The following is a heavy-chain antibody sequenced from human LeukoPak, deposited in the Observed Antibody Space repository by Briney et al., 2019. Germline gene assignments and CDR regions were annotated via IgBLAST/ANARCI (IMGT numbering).Heavy chain of an antibody. V-gene: IGHV3-15*01. CDR1: GFTFSSYA. CDR2: IKSNTDGGTT. CDR3: TAVGRWFDP. J-gene: IGHJ5*02. D-gene: IGHD2-15*01. Sequence: SGGSLRLSCSASGFTFSSYAMYWVRQAPGKGLEWVGCIKSNTDGGTTDYAAPVKGRFTISRDDSKNTLYLQMNSLKSEDTAVYYCTAVGRWFDPWGQGTLVTVSS.